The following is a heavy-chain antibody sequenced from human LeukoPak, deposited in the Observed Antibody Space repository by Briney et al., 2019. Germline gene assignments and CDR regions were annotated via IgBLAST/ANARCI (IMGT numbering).Heavy chain of an antibody. Sequence: GGTLSLSCEASGFTLSAYDMTWVRQPPGKGLEWVLSIRSDNKPHYSESVKGRFAISRDNSKSMLFLQLDSLRAEDTALYYCARYLHYYVAMDFWGQGTTVTVSS. CDR3: ARYLHYYVAMDF. CDR1: GFTLSAYD. V-gene: IGHV3-23*05. CDR2: IRSDNKP. D-gene: IGHD3-10*02. J-gene: IGHJ6*02.